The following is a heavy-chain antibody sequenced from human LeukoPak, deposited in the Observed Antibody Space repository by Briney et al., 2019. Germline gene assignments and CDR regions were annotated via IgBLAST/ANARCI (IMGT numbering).Heavy chain of an antibody. CDR3: ARRRAVPGHYYFDY. Sequence: SETLSLTCTISGGSISDYYWSWIRQPPGKGLEWIGYVYYSGSTKYNPSLNSRVTISSDTSKKQLSLKVTSVTAADTAVYYCARRRAVPGHYYFDYWGQGLLVTVSS. V-gene: IGHV4-59*08. CDR1: GGSISDYY. CDR2: VYYSGST. J-gene: IGHJ4*02. D-gene: IGHD3-10*01.